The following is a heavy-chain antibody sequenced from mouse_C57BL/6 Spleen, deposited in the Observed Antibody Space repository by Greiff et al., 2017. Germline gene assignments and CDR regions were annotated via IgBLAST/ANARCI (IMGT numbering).Heavy chain of an antibody. V-gene: IGHV5-4*01. CDR1: GFTFSSYA. CDR3: AREGNYGLYAMDY. D-gene: IGHD2-1*01. Sequence: EVKLQESGGGLVKPGGSLKLSCAASGFTFSSYAMSWVRQTPEKRLEWVATISDGGSYTYYPDNVKGRFTISRDNAKNNLYLQMSHLKSEDTAMYYCAREGNYGLYAMDYWGQGTSVTVSS. J-gene: IGHJ4*01. CDR2: ISDGGSYT.